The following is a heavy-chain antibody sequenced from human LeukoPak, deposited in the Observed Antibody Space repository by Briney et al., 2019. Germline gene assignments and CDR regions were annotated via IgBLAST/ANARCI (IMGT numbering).Heavy chain of an antibody. V-gene: IGHV3-23*01. CDR3: AKSPIRTRFDY. CDR2: IVGSGGST. D-gene: IGHD2-2*01. Sequence: AGGSLRLSCVASGFTLSSYSMSWVRQAPGEGLDWVSTIVGSGGSTYYADSVKGRFTISRDNSKNTLYLQMNSLRAEDTAVYYCAKSPIRTRFDYWGQGTLVTVSS. CDR1: GFTLSSYS. J-gene: IGHJ4*02.